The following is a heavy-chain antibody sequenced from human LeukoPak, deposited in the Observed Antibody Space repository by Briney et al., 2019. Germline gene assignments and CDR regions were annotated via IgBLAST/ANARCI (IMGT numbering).Heavy chain of an antibody. CDR2: IKQDGGEK. Sequence: GGSLRLSCAASGFTFSTYWMSWVRQAPGRGLEWVANIKQDGGEKYYVDSVKGRFTISRDNAKNSLYLQMNSLRAEDTAVYYCASGYYVSGSFLAGYFDYWGQGILVTVSS. CDR1: GFTFSTYW. V-gene: IGHV3-7*05. J-gene: IGHJ4*02. D-gene: IGHD3-10*01. CDR3: ASGYYVSGSFLAGYFDY.